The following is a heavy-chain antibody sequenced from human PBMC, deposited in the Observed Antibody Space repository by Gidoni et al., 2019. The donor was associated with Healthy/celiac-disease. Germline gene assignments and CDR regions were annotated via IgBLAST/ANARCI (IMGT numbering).Heavy chain of an antibody. Sequence: QVQLVQSGAEVKKPGASVTVSCKASGYTFTSYAMHWVRQAPGQRLEWMGWINAGNGNTKYSQKFQGRVTITRDTSASTAYMELSSLRSEDTAVYYCARPAARYCSGGSCYSLGYWGQGTLVTVSS. CDR3: ARPAARYCSGGSCYSLGY. CDR2: INAGNGNT. J-gene: IGHJ4*02. V-gene: IGHV1-3*01. CDR1: GYTFTSYA. D-gene: IGHD2-15*01.